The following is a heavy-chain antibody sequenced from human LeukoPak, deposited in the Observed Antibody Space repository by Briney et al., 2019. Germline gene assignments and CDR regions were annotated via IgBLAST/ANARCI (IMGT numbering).Heavy chain of an antibody. CDR3: ARLYSSSWSGAFDI. Sequence: SETLSLTCTVSGGSISSYYWSWIRQPPGKGLEWIGYIYYSGSTNYNPSLKSRVTISVDTSKNQFSLKLSSVTAADTAVYYCARLYSSSWSGAFDIWGQGTMVTVSS. J-gene: IGHJ3*02. CDR2: IYYSGST. V-gene: IGHV4-59*08. D-gene: IGHD6-13*01. CDR1: GGSISSYY.